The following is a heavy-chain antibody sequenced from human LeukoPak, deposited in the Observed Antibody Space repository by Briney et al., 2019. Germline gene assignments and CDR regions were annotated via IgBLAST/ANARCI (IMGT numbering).Heavy chain of an antibody. CDR2: TYYRSKWYN. V-gene: IGHV6-1*01. J-gene: IGHJ4*02. D-gene: IGHD6-19*01. CDR1: GDTVLSNSS. CDR3: ARGYSSGWYGDYFDY. Sequence: SQTLSLTCAISGDTVLSNSSWNWIRQSPSRGLEWLGRTYYRSKWYNDYAVSVKSRITINPDTSKNQFSLQLNSVTPEDTAVYYCARGYSSGWYGDYFDYWGQGTLVTVSS.